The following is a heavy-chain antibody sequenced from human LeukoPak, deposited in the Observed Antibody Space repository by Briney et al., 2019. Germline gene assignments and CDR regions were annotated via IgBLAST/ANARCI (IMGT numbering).Heavy chain of an antibody. CDR1: GFTFTNYA. D-gene: IGHD4-17*01. Sequence: GGSLRLSCAASGFTFTNYAMTWVRQAPGKGLEWDSGISVSVGSTYYADSVKGRFTISRDTSKNTLYLQMNSLGAEDTAVYYCARDTYGDGFDYWGQGTLVTVSS. V-gene: IGHV3-23*01. CDR2: ISVSVGST. CDR3: ARDTYGDGFDY. J-gene: IGHJ4*02.